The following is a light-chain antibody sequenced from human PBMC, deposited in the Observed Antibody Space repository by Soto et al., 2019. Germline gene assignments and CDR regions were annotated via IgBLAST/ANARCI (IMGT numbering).Light chain of an antibody. CDR2: EVT. CDR1: SSDVGIYNY. J-gene: IGLJ1*01. V-gene: IGLV2-14*01. Sequence: QPASVSGSPGQSIAISCTGSSSDVGIYNYVSWYQQHPGKVPKLIIYEVTNRPSGVSNRFSGSKSGNTASLTISGLQAEDEADYYCSSYTTSSTRVFGTGTKVTVL. CDR3: SSYTTSSTRV.